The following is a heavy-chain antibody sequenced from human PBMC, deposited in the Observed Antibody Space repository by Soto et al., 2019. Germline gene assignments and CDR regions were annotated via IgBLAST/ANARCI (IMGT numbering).Heavy chain of an antibody. Sequence: QVQLVESGGGVVQPGRSLRLSCAASGFTFSSYGMHWVRQAPGKGLEWVAVIWYDGSNKYYADSVKGRFTISRDNSKNTFYLKMTGRRAEETGVYYCARFALFPREITFGGFIANYFDYWGQGPLVTVSS. D-gene: IGHD3-16*02. J-gene: IGHJ4*02. V-gene: IGHV3-33*01. CDR2: IWYDGSNK. CDR3: ARFALFPREITFGGFIANYFDY. CDR1: GFTFSSYG.